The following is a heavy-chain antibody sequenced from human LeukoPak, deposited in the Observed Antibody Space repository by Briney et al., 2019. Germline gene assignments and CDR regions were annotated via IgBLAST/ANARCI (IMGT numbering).Heavy chain of an antibody. CDR2: ISSSGSTI. CDR3: ARPRYDSSGYGAFDI. CDR1: GFTFSSYE. Sequence: GGSLRLSCAASGFTFSSYEMNWVRQAPGKGLEWVSYISSSGSTIYYADSVKGRFTISRDNAKNSLYLQMNSLRAEDTAVYYCARPRYDSSGYGAFDIWGQGTMVTVSS. D-gene: IGHD3-22*01. J-gene: IGHJ3*02. V-gene: IGHV3-48*03.